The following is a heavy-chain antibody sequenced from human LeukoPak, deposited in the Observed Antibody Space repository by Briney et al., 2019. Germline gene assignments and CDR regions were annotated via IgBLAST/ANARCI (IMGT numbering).Heavy chain of an antibody. CDR2: ISSSGDNT. CDR3: ARRGWLVNVDY. V-gene: IGHV3-23*01. D-gene: IGHD5-12*01. Sequence: GGSLRLPCAASGFTFCNNAMSWVRQAPGKGLEWVSSISSSGDNTHYADSVKGRFTISRDNSKDTLYLQMNTLRAEDTAIYYSARRGWLVNVDYCGQGTLVTVSS. J-gene: IGHJ4*02. CDR1: GFTFCNNA.